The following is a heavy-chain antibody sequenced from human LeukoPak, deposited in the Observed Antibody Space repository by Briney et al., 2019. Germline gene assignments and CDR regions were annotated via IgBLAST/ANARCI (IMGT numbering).Heavy chain of an antibody. D-gene: IGHD5-12*01. CDR3: AKDAERGYSGYDLPYYYYGMDV. CDR2: ISYDGSNK. V-gene: IGHV3-30-3*01. CDR1: GFTFSSYA. Sequence: GGSLRLSCAASGFTFSSYAMHWVRQAPGKGLEWVAVISYDGSNKYYADSVKGRFTISRDNSKNTLYLQMNSLRAEDTAVYYCAKDAERGYSGYDLPYYYYGMDVWGQGTTVTVSS. J-gene: IGHJ6*02.